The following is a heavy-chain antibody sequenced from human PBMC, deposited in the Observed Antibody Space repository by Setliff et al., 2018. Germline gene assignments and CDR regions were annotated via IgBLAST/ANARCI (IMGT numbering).Heavy chain of an antibody. V-gene: IGHV1-69*06. CDR2: IIPLFETT. CDR1: GGTFSSYA. Sequence: GASVKVSCKASGGTFSSYAISWVRQAPGQGLEWMGRIIPLFETTNYVEKFQGRVTITADKSTSTAYMELSRLTSEDTAVYYCALEYSNSSPTVYYYVDVWGKGTTVTVSS. CDR3: ALEYSNSSPTVYYYVDV. D-gene: IGHD6-6*01. J-gene: IGHJ6*03.